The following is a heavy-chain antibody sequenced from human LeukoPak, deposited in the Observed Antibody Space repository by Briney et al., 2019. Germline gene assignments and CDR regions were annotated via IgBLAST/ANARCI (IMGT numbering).Heavy chain of an antibody. V-gene: IGHV3-11*06. J-gene: IGHJ4*02. CDR3: ARDGWDEFGVVTQTHFDY. CDR2: ISSSSSYI. CDR1: GFTFSDYY. D-gene: IGHD3-3*01. Sequence: GGSLRLSCAASGFTFSDYYMSWIRQAPGKGLEWVSSISSSSSYIYYADSVKGRFTISRDNAKNSLYLQMNSLRAEDTAVYYCARDGWDEFGVVTQTHFDYWGQGTLVTVSS.